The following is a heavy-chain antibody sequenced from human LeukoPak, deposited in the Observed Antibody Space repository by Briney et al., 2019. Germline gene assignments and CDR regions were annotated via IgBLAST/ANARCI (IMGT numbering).Heavy chain of an antibody. J-gene: IGHJ4*02. CDR3: ARGTPRVYQTN. Sequence: PSETLSLTCTVSGGSISSGDYYWSWIRQPPGKGLEWIGYIYYSGSTYYNPSLKSRVTISVDTSKNQFSLKLSSVTAADTAVYYCARGTPRVYQTNWGQGTLVTVSS. CDR2: IYYSGST. CDR1: GGSISSGDYY. V-gene: IGHV4-30-4*01. D-gene: IGHD6-13*01.